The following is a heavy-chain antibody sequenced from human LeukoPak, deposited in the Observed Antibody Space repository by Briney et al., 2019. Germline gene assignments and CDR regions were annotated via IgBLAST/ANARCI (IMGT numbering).Heavy chain of an antibody. CDR3: ARGRPHGNDY. J-gene: IGHJ4*02. V-gene: IGHV3-74*01. Sequence: GGSLRLSCAVSGLTFSSSWMDWVRQAPGKGLVWVSRIASDGSSTTYADSVKGRFSISRDNAKNTLYLQMNSLRVEDTAVYYCARGRPHGNDYWGQGTLVTVSS. CDR1: GLTFSSSW. CDR2: IASDGSST. D-gene: IGHD4-23*01.